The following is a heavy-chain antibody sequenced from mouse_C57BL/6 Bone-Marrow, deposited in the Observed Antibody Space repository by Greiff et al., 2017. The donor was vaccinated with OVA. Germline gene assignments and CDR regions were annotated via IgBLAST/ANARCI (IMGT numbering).Heavy chain of an antibody. CDR3: ARAYYSNWGYFDV. Sequence: EVKLVESGPELVKPGASVKISCKASGYSFTGYYMHWVKQSHGNILDWIGYIYPYNGVSSYNQKFKGKATLTVDKSSSTAYMELRSLTSEDSAVYYCARAYYSNWGYFDVWGTGTTVTVSS. D-gene: IGHD2-5*01. CDR1: GYSFTGYY. V-gene: IGHV1-31*01. CDR2: IYPYNGVS. J-gene: IGHJ1*03.